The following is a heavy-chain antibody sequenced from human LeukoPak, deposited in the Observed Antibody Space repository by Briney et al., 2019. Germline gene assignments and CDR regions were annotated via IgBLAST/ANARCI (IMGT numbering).Heavy chain of an antibody. CDR1: GFTFTSSA. CDR3: AALTYYYDSSGFDFDY. Sequence: ASVKDSCKASGFTFTSSAVQWVRQARGQRLEWIGWIVVGSGNTNYAQKFQERVTNTRDMSTSTAYMELSSLRSEDTAVYYCAALTYYYDSSGFDFDYWGQGTLVTVSS. V-gene: IGHV1-58*01. J-gene: IGHJ4*02. CDR2: IVVGSGNT. D-gene: IGHD3-22*01.